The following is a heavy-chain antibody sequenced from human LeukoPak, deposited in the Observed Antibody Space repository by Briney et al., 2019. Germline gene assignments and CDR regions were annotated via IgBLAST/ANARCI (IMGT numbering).Heavy chain of an antibody. CDR3: ARGYDTTGYFSY. D-gene: IGHD3-22*01. CDR2: INTNTGNP. V-gene: IGHV7-4-1*02. Sequence: ASLKVSCKASGYTFTTYPVNWVRQAPGQGLEYMGWINTNTGNPTYAQGFTGRFVLSLDTSVSTAYLQLSSLKAEDTAVYYCARGYDTTGYFSYWGQGTLVTVSS. CDR1: GYTFTTYP. J-gene: IGHJ4*02.